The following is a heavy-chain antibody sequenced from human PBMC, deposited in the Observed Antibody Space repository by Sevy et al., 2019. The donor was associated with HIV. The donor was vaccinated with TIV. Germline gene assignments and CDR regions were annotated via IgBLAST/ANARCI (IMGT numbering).Heavy chain of an antibody. D-gene: IGHD2-8*01. CDR2: LSFGCGEI. Sequence: GGSLRLSCAASGFTFSKYSMSWVRQPPGKGLEWVSTLSFGCGEINYAGSVKGRFTTSRDNSKSSGYLQMNNLGPEDTAVYYCAREGCTKPHDYWGQGTLVTVSS. J-gene: IGHJ4*02. CDR1: GFTFSKYS. V-gene: IGHV3-23*01. CDR3: AREGCTKPHDY.